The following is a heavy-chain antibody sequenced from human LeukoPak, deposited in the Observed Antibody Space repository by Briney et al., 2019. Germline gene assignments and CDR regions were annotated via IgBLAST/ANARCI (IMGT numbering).Heavy chain of an antibody. D-gene: IGHD1-7*01. CDR3: ARGLGNWNCRLDS. Sequence: PGKPLRLSCAASGFSYSNYGTHWVRQAPGKGLEWLAHMSYDGSNEYYADSVKGRFTISRDNSKKTLYLQMESLGTEDTAVYYCARGLGNWNCRLDSWGQGTLVTVSS. J-gene: IGHJ4*02. CDR2: MSYDGSNE. V-gene: IGHV3-30*03. CDR1: GFSYSNYG.